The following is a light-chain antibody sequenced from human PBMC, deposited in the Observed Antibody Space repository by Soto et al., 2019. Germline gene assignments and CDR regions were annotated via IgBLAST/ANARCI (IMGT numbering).Light chain of an antibody. V-gene: IGLV2-14*03. CDR1: SSDVGGSNF. CDR2: DVA. CDR3: QSYDNSLSGSWV. Sequence: QSALTQPASVSDSPGQSITISCTGTSSDVGGSNFVSWYQQHPGKPPKLIIYDVANRPSGVSNRFSGSKSGTSASLAINGLQAEDEAHYYCQSYDNSLSGSWVFGGGTKVTVL. J-gene: IGLJ3*02.